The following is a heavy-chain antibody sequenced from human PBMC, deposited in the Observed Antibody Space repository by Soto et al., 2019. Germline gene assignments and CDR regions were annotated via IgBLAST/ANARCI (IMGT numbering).Heavy chain of an antibody. Sequence: GVLRLSCVASGFTFSNHWMSWVRQAPGKGLEWVANIKEDGSEKYYMDSVKGRFTISRDNAENSVYLQMNSLRAEDTAVYYCARGHYGMDVWGQGSTVTVSS. CDR3: ARGHYGMDV. V-gene: IGHV3-7*03. J-gene: IGHJ6*02. CDR1: GFTFSNHW. CDR2: IKEDGSEK.